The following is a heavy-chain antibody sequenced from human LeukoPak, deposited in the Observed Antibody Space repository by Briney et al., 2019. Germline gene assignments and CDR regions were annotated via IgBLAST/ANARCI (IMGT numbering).Heavy chain of an antibody. CDR3: GRSPAGRSCY. Sequence: GGSLRLSCAASGFTFSNYWMHWVRQAPGKGLVWVSRINTDGSRITYADSVKGRFTFSRDNSKNTLYLQMNSLRAEDTAVYYCGRSPAGRSCYWGQGTLVTVSS. CDR1: GFTFSNYW. V-gene: IGHV3-74*01. J-gene: IGHJ4*02. CDR2: INTDGSRI. D-gene: IGHD3-10*01.